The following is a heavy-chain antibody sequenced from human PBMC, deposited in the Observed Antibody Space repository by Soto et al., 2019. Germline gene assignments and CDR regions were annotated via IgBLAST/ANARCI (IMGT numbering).Heavy chain of an antibody. D-gene: IGHD3-3*01. J-gene: IGHJ6*02. Sequence: GGSLRLSCAASGFTFSSYGMHWVRQAPGKGLEWVAVISYDGSNKYYADSVKGRFTISRDNSKNTLYLQMNSLRAEDTAVYYRAKELWSGPMDVWGQGTTVTVSS. V-gene: IGHV3-30*18. CDR2: ISYDGSNK. CDR3: AKELWSGPMDV. CDR1: GFTFSSYG.